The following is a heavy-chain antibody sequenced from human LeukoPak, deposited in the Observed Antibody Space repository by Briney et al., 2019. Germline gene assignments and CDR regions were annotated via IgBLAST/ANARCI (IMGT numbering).Heavy chain of an antibody. J-gene: IGHJ6*02. CDR3: ARVDCRSTNRPARPNYFYGLDV. D-gene: IGHD2-2*01. CDR2: MYYSCPT. Sequence: SEPLSLTCTVSGGFFSSGGYYWSWLRQHSGKGLEWFVHMYYSCPTCYNPSVEIRGTISIVRSQNQFSLNLNSEPAADTAVDYCARVDCRSTNRPARPNYFYGLDVWGQGTTVIVSS. CDR1: GGFFSSGGYY. V-gene: IGHV4-31*03.